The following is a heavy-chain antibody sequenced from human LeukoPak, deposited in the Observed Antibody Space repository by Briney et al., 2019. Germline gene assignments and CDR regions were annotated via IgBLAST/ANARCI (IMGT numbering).Heavy chain of an antibody. J-gene: IGHJ3*01. D-gene: IGHD2-21*01. CDR3: ARGRVIHRV. CDR1: GGSFSGYY. CDR2: INHSGST. Sequence: KPSETLSLTCAVYGGSFSGYYWSWIRQPPGKGLEWVGEINHSGSTNYNPSLKSRVTISVDTSKNQFSLKLSSVTAADTAVYYCARGRVIHRVWGQGTMVTVSS. V-gene: IGHV4-34*01.